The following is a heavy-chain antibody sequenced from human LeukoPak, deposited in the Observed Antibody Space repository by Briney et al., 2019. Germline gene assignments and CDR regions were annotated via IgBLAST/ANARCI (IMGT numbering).Heavy chain of an antibody. CDR3: ARGPRDPTGYCSGGRCSPTYEV. Sequence: GGSLRLSCAASGFTFSSYAMSWVRQAPGKGLEWVAAISGSGGSTYYADSVKGRFTISRDNSKNSLYLQMNSLSAEDTAVYYSARGPRDPTGYCSGGRCSPTYEVWGQGTLVSVSP. D-gene: IGHD2-15*01. J-gene: IGHJ4*02. CDR2: ISGSGGST. CDR1: GFTFSSYA. V-gene: IGHV3-23*01.